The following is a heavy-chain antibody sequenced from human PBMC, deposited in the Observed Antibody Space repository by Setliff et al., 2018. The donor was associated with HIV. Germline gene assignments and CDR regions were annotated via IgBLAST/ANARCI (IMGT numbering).Heavy chain of an antibody. D-gene: IGHD2-8*01. V-gene: IGHV3-48*03. J-gene: IGHJ4*02. CDR2: ISNSGDTK. Sequence: GGSLRLSCAASGFSFRTYEMNWVRQAPGKGLEWISYISNSGDTKYYADSVKGRFTISRDNAKNSLYLQMTSLRAEDTAVYYCASHPSVYGPPFDYWGQGTLVTVSS. CDR1: GFSFRTYE. CDR3: ASHPSVYGPPFDY.